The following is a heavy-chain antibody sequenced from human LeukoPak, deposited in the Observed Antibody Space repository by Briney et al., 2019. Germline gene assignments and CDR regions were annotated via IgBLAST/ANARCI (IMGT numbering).Heavy chain of an antibody. CDR1: GYTLTELS. J-gene: IGHJ6*02. D-gene: IGHD3-10*01. CDR3: ATDYGLGREYYYYGMDV. V-gene: IGHV1-24*01. Sequence: ASVKVSCKVSGYTLTELSMHWVRQAPGKGLEWMGGFDPEDGETIYAQKFQGRVTMTEDTSTDTAYMELSSLRSEDTAVYYCATDYGLGREYYYYGMDVWGQGTTVTVSS. CDR2: FDPEDGET.